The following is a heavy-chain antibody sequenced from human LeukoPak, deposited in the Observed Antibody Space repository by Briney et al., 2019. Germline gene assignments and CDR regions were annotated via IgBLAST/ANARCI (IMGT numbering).Heavy chain of an antibody. CDR2: ISGSGGST. D-gene: IGHD4/OR15-4a*01. Sequence: GGSLRLSCAASGLTFSSHWMHWVRQAPGKGLEWVSAISGSGGSTYYADSVKGRFTISRDNSKNTLYLQMNSLRAEDTAVYYCAKELNPYYYGMDVWGQGTTVTVSS. CDR3: AKELNPYYYGMDV. CDR1: GLTFSSHW. J-gene: IGHJ6*02. V-gene: IGHV3-23*01.